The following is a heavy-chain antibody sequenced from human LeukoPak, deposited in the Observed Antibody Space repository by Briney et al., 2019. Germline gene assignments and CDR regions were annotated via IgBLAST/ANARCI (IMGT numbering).Heavy chain of an antibody. V-gene: IGHV3-21*01. J-gene: IGHJ4*02. Sequence: NPGGSLRLSCAASGFTFSSYSMNWVRQAPGKGLEWVSSISSSSSYIYYADSVKGRFTISRDNSKNTLYLQMNSLRAEDTAVYYCAKVGEMATTTYYFDYWGQGTLVTVSS. D-gene: IGHD5-24*01. CDR1: GFTFSSYS. CDR2: ISSSSSYI. CDR3: AKVGEMATTTYYFDY.